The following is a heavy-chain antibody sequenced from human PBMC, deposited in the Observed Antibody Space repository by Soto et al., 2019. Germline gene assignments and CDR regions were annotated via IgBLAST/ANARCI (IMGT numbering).Heavy chain of an antibody. CDR1: GLSSCSYA. D-gene: IGHD2-15*01. V-gene: IGHV3-23*01. Sequence: GGHLKISCAASGLSSCSYAMSWVLHAPGKGLDWVSVNSRRGRSTYYADSVKGRFTISRDNSKNTLYPQMSSLRAVDTAVYYCVNRSPSWAFDIWCQGTMVTVSS. CDR3: VNRSPSWAFDI. CDR2: NSRRGRST. J-gene: IGHJ3*02.